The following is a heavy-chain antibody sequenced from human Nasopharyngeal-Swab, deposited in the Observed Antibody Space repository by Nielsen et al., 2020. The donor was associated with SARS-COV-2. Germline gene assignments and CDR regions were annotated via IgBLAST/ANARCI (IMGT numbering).Heavy chain of an antibody. CDR3: AKQSANWGSYFDY. J-gene: IGHJ4*02. CDR1: EFTFSSYA. Sequence: GESLKISCAASEFTFSSYAMSWVRQAPGKGLEWVSAISAASVNTQYANSVKGRFTTSRDNPKNTLYLQMNTLRAEDTAIYYCAKQSANWGSYFDYWGQGTLVTVSS. CDR2: ISAASVNT. D-gene: IGHD7-27*01. V-gene: IGHV3-23*01.